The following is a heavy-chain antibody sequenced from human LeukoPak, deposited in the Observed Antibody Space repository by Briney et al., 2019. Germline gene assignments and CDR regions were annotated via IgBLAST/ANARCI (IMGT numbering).Heavy chain of an antibody. V-gene: IGHV4-34*01. Sequence: PSETLSLTCAVYGGSFSGYYWSWIRQSPGRGLEWIGEINHTGSTNYNPSLKSRVTISVDTSKNQFSLKLSSVTAADTAVYYCANGGSRLSDPWGQGTLVTVSS. J-gene: IGHJ5*02. D-gene: IGHD3-16*01. CDR3: ANGGSRLSDP. CDR1: GGSFSGYY. CDR2: INHTGST.